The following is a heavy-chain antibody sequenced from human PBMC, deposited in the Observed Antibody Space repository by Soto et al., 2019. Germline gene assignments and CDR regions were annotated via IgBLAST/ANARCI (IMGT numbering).Heavy chain of an antibody. CDR2: IYATGTT. D-gene: IGHD1-1*01. V-gene: IGHV4-4*07. CDR1: GASISCFY. Sequence: SETLSLTCTVSGASISCFYWSWIRKAAGKGLEWIGRIYATGTTDYNPSLKSRVMMSVDTSKKQFSLKLRSVTAADTAVYYCVRDGTKTLRDWFDPWGQGISVTVSS. CDR3: VRDGTKTLRDWFDP. J-gene: IGHJ5*02.